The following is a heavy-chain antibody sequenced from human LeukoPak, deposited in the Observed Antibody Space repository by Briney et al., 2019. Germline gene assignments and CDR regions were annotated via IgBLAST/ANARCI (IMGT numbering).Heavy chain of an antibody. D-gene: IGHD4-17*01. CDR3: AKAGYCDYNGGDWFDP. J-gene: IGHJ5*02. V-gene: IGHV3-23*01. CDR2: ISGSGGST. Sequence: PGGSLRLSCAASGFTFSSYAMSWVRQAPGKGLEWVSAISGSGGSTYYADSVKGRFTISRDNSKNTLYLQMNSLRAEDTAVYYCAKAGYCDYNGGDWFDPWGQGTLVTVSS. CDR1: GFTFSSYA.